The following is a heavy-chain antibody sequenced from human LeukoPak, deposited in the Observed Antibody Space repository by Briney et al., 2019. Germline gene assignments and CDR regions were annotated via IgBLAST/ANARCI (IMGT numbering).Heavy chain of an antibody. CDR2: INTNTGSP. CDR1: GYTITSYG. V-gene: IGHV7-4-1*02. CDR3: VRGIETTGYFNY. Sequence: ASMKVSCKASGYTITSYGISWVRQAPGQGLEWMGWINTNTGSPTYAQGLTGRFVFSLDTSVSTAFLQINCLKAEDTALYYCVRGIETTGYFNYWGQGTLVTVSS. J-gene: IGHJ4*02. D-gene: IGHD3-9*01.